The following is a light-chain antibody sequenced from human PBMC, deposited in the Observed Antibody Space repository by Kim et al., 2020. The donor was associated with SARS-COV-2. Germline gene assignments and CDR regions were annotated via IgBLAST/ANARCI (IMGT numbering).Light chain of an antibody. CDR1: SSDLGRYNL. CDR3: CSYAGSSTLV. CDR2: EVR. Sequence: GQSITSSCTGTSSDLGRYNLVSWYQQHPGKAPKLMIYEVRKRPSGVSNRFSGSKSGNTASLTISGLQAEDEADYYCCSYAGSSTLVFGGGTKLTVL. J-gene: IGLJ2*01. V-gene: IGLV2-23*02.